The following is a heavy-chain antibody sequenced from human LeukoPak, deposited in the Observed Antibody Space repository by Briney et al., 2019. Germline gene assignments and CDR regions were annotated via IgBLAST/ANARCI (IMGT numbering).Heavy chain of an antibody. V-gene: IGHV3-30*02. CDR2: IRYDGSNK. D-gene: IGHD6-13*01. CDR3: AKRASSSWYRDY. J-gene: IGHJ4*02. Sequence: PGGSLRLSCAASGFTFTTYGMHWVRQAPAKGLERVAFIRYDGSNKYYADSVKGRFTISRDNSKNTLYLQMNSLRAEDTAVYYCAKRASSSWYRDYWGQGTLVTVSS. CDR1: GFTFTTYG.